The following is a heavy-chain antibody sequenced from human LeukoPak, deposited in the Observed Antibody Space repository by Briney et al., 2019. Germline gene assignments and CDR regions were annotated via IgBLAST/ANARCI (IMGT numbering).Heavy chain of an antibody. V-gene: IGHV1-2*02. J-gene: IGHJ6*03. Sequence: GASVKVSCKAFGYTFTAYYMHWVRQAPGQGFEWMGWINPNSGGTNYAQKFQGRVTMTRDTSISTAYMELSRLRSDDTAVYYCARELVPAATLEYYYYYMDVWGKGTTVTVSS. CDR1: GYTFTAYY. D-gene: IGHD2-2*01. CDR3: ARELVPAATLEYYYYYMDV. CDR2: INPNSGGT.